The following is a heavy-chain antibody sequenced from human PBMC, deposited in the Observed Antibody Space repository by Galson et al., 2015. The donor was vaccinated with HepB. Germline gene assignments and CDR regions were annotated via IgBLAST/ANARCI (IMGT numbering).Heavy chain of an antibody. CDR1: GGTFSSST. Sequence: SVKVSCKASGGTFSSSTFSWLRQVPGRGPEWMGGITPIFRATKYAHKFQDRVIISADESTNTAYLELLSLTSDDTAMYFCANSKRGSSSLVAFDIWGPGTMIVVSS. V-gene: IGHV1-69*13. CDR3: ANSKRGSSSLVAFDI. D-gene: IGHD3-16*01. J-gene: IGHJ3*02. CDR2: ITPIFRAT.